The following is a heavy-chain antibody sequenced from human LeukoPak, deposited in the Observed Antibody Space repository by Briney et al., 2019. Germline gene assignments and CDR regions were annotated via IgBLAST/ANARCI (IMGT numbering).Heavy chain of an antibody. J-gene: IGHJ4*02. Sequence: GGSLGLSCAASGFTFDDYAMHWVRQAPGKGLEWVSLISWDGGSTYYADSVKGRFTISRDNSKNSLYLQMNSLRAEDTALYYCAKQYSYGYSQGYYFDYWGQGTLVTVSS. D-gene: IGHD5-18*01. CDR1: GFTFDDYA. CDR2: ISWDGGST. CDR3: AKQYSYGYSQGYYFDY. V-gene: IGHV3-43D*03.